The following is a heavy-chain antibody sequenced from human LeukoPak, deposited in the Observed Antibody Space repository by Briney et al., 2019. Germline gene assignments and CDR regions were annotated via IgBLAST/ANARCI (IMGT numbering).Heavy chain of an antibody. Sequence: GGSLRLSCAASGFTFSSYWMTWVRHVPGKGLEWVARIKQDGSEKYYVDSVKGRFTISRDNTRNSLYLQMNNLRVDDTAIYYCAKDHANTPVVTNWGQGILVSVSS. V-gene: IGHV3-7*03. D-gene: IGHD2-21*02. CDR3: AKDHANTPVVTN. CDR1: GFTFSSYW. J-gene: IGHJ4*02. CDR2: IKQDGSEK.